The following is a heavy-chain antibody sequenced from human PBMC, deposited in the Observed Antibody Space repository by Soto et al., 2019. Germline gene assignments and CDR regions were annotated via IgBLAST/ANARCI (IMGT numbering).Heavy chain of an antibody. CDR2: MCYSGNT. D-gene: IGHD6-19*01. CDR1: GGSITSLSFC. Sequence: ASETLSLTCTVSGGSITSLSFCWGWIRQPPGKGLAWIGTMCYSGNTYYNPSLQSRVTISVDTSKNQFSLTLSSVTAADTAVYYCARLAGNSADYYYGMDVWGRGTTVTVSS. J-gene: IGHJ6*02. CDR3: ARLAGNSADYYYGMDV. V-gene: IGHV4-39*01.